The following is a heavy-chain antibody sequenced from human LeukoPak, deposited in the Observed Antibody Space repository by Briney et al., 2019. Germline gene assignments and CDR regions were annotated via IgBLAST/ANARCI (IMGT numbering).Heavy chain of an antibody. Sequence: PGGSLRLSCAASGFTFDEYGMSWVRHAPGKGLEWVSGINWIGGSTGYADSVKGRFTISRDNAKKSLYLQMNSLRSEDTAFYHCARVMKRYYYDSSGYPRVVGGYYYYGMDVWGQGTTVTVSS. CDR3: ARVMKRYYYDSSGYPRVVGGYYYYGMDV. V-gene: IGHV3-20*01. J-gene: IGHJ6*02. D-gene: IGHD3-22*01. CDR1: GFTFDEYG. CDR2: INWIGGST.